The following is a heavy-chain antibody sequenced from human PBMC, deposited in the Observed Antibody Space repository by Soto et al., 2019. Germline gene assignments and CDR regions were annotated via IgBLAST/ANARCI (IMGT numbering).Heavy chain of an antibody. V-gene: IGHV1-2*02. CDR2: INPTTGAT. CDR3: AKGDSSWVSWFDP. J-gene: IGHJ5*02. Sequence: AASLKVSCRASGYTFTSQYLHWVRKAPGEGLEWMGWINPTTGATRYAQKFQGRVTMTRDTSMSTAYLEVRSLRPDDTAVYYCAKGDSSWVSWFDPWGQGTLVTVSS. D-gene: IGHD6-19*01. CDR1: GYTFTSQY.